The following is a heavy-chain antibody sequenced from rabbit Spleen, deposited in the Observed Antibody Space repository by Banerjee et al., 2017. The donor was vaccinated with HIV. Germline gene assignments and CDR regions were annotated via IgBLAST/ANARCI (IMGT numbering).Heavy chain of an antibody. D-gene: IGHD8-1*01. CDR2: IHTGSSGST. J-gene: IGHJ4*01. CDR1: GFSFSSSYW. CDR3: TRNAGSSSGL. Sequence: QSLEESGGDLVKPGASLTLTCTASGFSFSSSYWICWVRQAPGKGPEWIACIHTGSSGSTYYASWAKGRFTISKTSSTTVTLQLNSLTAADTATYFCTRNAGSSSGLWGQGTLVTVS. V-gene: IGHV1S40*01.